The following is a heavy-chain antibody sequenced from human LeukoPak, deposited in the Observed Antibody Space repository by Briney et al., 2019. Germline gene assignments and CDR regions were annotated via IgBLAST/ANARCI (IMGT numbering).Heavy chain of an antibody. CDR3: ASRSRGAPASYGMDV. CDR1: GATFSSFA. CDR2: IVPILRVI. D-gene: IGHD6-6*01. J-gene: IGHJ6*02. Sequence: SVKVSCKASGATFSSFAFSWVRQAPGQGLEWMGRIVPILRVINYGQRFQDRITFSANKSTSTVYMEVSSLRSEDTAMYYCASRSRGAPASYGMDVWGQGTSVTVSS. V-gene: IGHV1-69*04.